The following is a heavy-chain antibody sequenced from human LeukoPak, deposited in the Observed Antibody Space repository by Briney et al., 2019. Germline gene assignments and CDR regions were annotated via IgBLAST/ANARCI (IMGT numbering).Heavy chain of an antibody. V-gene: IGHV3-11*01. D-gene: IGHD3-22*01. CDR3: ARDYYYYDSSGYYY. J-gene: IGHJ4*02. CDR1: GFTFSDYY. Sequence: GGSLRLSCAASGFTFSDYYMSWIRQAPGKGLEWVSYISSSGSTIYYADSVKGRFTISRDNAKDSLYLQMNSLRAEDTAVYYCARDYYYYDSSGYYYWGQGTLVTVSS. CDR2: ISSSGSTI.